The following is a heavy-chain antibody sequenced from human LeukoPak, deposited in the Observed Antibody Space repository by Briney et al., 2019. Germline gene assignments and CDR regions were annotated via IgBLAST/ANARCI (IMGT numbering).Heavy chain of an antibody. CDR2: ISPDGGNT. Sequence: GGSLRLSCSASGFTFSSYAMHWVRQAPGKGLEYVSAISPDGGNTYYADSVKGRFSISRDNSKNTLYTQMSSPIPENTAVYYWVPKASEGYWGQGTLLTVSS. CDR3: VPKASEGY. V-gene: IGHV3-64D*06. CDR1: GFTFSSYA. J-gene: IGHJ1*01.